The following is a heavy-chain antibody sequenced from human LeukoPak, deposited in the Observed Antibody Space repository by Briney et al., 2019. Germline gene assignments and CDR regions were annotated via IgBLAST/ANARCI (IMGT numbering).Heavy chain of an antibody. J-gene: IGHJ6*03. D-gene: IGHD2-2*01. CDR1: RGSISGYS. V-gene: IGHV4-59*12. CDR3: ARGSSYYYYYMDV. Sequence: SETLSLTCTVSRGSISGYSWSWIRQSPGGGLEWIGYIYYSGDTAYNPSLKSRVTMSVDTSKNQFSLKLSSVTAADTAVYYCARGSSYYYYYMDVWGKGTTVTISS. CDR2: IYYSGDT.